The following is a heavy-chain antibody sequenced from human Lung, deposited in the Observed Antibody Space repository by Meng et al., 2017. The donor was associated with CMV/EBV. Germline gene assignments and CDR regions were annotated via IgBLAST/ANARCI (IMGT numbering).Heavy chain of an antibody. CDR3: ARGRRGGFLEWLLSGNWFDP. V-gene: IGHV4-34*01. CDR1: GGSFSGYY. J-gene: IGHJ5*02. Sequence: SXTLSLXCAVYGGSFSGYYWSWIRQPPGKGLEWIGEINHSGSTNYNPSLKSRVTISVDTSKNQFSLKLSSVTAADTAVYYCARGRRGGFLEWLLSGNWFDPWGQGTLVTVSS. D-gene: IGHD3-3*01. CDR2: INHSGST.